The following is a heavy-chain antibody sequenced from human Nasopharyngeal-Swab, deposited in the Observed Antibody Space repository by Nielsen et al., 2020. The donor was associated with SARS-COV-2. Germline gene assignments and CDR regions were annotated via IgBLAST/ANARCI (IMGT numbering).Heavy chain of an antibody. CDR2: ISAYNGNT. CDR3: ARDTAPPFGYTSSWYGWDF. Sequence: ASVKVSCKASGYTFTSYGVSWVRQAPGQGLEWMGWISAYNGNTNYAQMFQGRVTMTTDTSTSTAYMELRSLRSDDTAVYYCARDTAPPFGYTSSWYGWDFWGQGTLVTVSS. D-gene: IGHD6-13*01. J-gene: IGHJ4*02. V-gene: IGHV1-18*01. CDR1: GYTFTSYG.